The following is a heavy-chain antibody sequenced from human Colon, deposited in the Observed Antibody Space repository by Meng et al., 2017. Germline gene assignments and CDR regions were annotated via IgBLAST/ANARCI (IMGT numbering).Heavy chain of an antibody. CDR2: INHSGST. Sequence: GQLRRWGAGLLKPSETLSLTCAVYGGSFSGYYWSWIRQPPGKGLEWIGEINHSGSTNYNPSLKSRVTISVDTSKNQFSLKLSSVTAADTAVYYCARGRYSGYLPWGQGTLVTVSS. CDR3: ARGRYSGYLP. V-gene: IGHV4-34*01. CDR1: GGSFSGYY. D-gene: IGHD5-12*01. J-gene: IGHJ5*02.